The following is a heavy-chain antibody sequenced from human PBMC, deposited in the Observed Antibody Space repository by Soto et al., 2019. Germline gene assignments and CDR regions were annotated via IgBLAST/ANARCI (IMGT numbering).Heavy chain of an antibody. D-gene: IGHD1-1*01. CDR3: ARDRTSRELATTGGY. J-gene: IGHJ4*02. V-gene: IGHV3-30-3*01. CDR1: GFTFSSYA. Sequence: QVQLVESGGGVVQPGRSLRLSCAASGFTFSSYAMHWVRQAPGKGLEWVAVISYDGSNKYYADSVKGRFTISRDNSKNARYLPMNSLSAEVTAVYYSARDRTSRELATTGGYWGQGPLVTVSS. CDR2: ISYDGSNK.